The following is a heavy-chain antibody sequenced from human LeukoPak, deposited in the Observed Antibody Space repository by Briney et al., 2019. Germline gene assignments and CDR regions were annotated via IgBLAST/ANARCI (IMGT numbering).Heavy chain of an antibody. V-gene: IGHV1-46*01. J-gene: IGHJ4*02. D-gene: IGHD2-2*01. CDR1: GYTFTTYY. CDR3: ARGFQVPAAVPSHFDY. Sequence: ASVKVTCKASGYTFTTYYMHWVRQAHGQGLEWMGIINPSGGTTSYEQKFQGRVIMTRDTSTSTVYMELSSLKSEDTAVYYCARGFQVPAAVPSHFDYWGQGTLVTVSS. CDR2: INPSGGTT.